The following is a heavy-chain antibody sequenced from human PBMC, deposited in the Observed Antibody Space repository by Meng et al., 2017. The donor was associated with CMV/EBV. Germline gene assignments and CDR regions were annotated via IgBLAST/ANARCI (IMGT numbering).Heavy chain of an antibody. CDR3: ARDYGDLRQDY. Sequence: QLPLQESGPGLVKPSETLSLTCTGSGGSISSSSYYWGWIRQPPGKGLEWIGSIYYSGSTYYNPSLKSRVTISVDTSKNQFSLKLSSVTAADTAVYYCARDYGDLRQDYWGQGTLVTVSS. CDR1: GGSISSSSYY. V-gene: IGHV4-39*07. J-gene: IGHJ4*02. D-gene: IGHD4-17*01. CDR2: IYYSGST.